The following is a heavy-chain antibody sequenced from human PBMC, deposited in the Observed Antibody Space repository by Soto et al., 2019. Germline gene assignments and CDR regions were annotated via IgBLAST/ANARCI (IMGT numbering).Heavy chain of an antibody. CDR3: ARISCKGGSCYFDFDH. CDR2: INPSGEHT. J-gene: IGHJ4*02. V-gene: IGHV1-46*02. Sequence: ASVKVSCKASGYSFKDHYMHWVRQAPGRGLEWVGIINPSGEHTNYAQQFRGRVAMARDTSTSTAYMELRSLRSEDTAVYFCARISCKGGSCYFDFDHWGQGTLVTSPQ. CDR1: GYSFKDHY. D-gene: IGHD2-15*01.